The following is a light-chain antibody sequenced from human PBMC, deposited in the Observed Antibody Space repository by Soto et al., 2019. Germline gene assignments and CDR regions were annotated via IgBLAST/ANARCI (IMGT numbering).Light chain of an antibody. J-gene: IGKJ5*01. V-gene: IGKV3-20*01. CDR3: QQYAGSHT. CDR1: QSVASTY. Sequence: EIVLTQSPGTLSLSPGERATLSCWASQSVASTYLGWYQQKPGQAPRLLIYGASSRATGIPDRFSGSGSGTDFTLTISRLEAEDVALYYCQQYAGSHTFGQGTRLEIK. CDR2: GAS.